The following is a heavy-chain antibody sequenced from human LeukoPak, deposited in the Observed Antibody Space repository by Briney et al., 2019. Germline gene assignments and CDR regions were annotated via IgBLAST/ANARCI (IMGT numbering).Heavy chain of an antibody. CDR1: GFSFRTHW. J-gene: IGHJ4*02. Sequence: GGSLSLSRAASGFSFRTHWLSWVRQAPGEGLEWGANIKQDGSEKYYVDSVKARLPISRDNAKRSLYLQMNSLSAEDTAVFYCARDRDNITCPHDYWGQGTLVTVSS. CDR2: IKQDGSEK. V-gene: IGHV3-7*05. CDR3: ARDRDNITCPHDY. D-gene: IGHD2-15*01.